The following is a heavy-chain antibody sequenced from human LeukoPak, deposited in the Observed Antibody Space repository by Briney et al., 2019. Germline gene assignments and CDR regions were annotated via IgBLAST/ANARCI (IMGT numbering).Heavy chain of an antibody. CDR3: AKDWNYYGSGSQPNGPDY. J-gene: IGHJ4*02. D-gene: IGHD3-10*01. V-gene: IGHV3-43*02. CDR2: INGDGSTT. Sequence: PGGSPRLSCAASGFTFDHYAMHWVRQAPGKGLEWVSLINGDGSTTYYADSVKGRFTISRDNSKNSLYLQMNSLRTEDTALYFCAKDWNYYGSGSQPNGPDYWGQGTLVTVSS. CDR1: GFTFDHYA.